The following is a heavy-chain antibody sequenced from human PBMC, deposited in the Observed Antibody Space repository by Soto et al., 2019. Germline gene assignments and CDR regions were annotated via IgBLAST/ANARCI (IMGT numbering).Heavy chain of an antibody. CDR1: GFTLYDYA. J-gene: IGHJ5*02. CDR3: AKAATGTTGWFDP. CDR2: ISWNSGSI. D-gene: IGHD1-1*01. V-gene: IGHV3-9*01. Sequence: GRSLRLSCTASGFTLYDYAMHWVRQAPGKGLEWVSGISWNSGSIGYADSVKGRFTISRDNAKNSLYLQMNSLRAEDTALYYCAKAATGTTGWFDPWGQGTLVTVSS.